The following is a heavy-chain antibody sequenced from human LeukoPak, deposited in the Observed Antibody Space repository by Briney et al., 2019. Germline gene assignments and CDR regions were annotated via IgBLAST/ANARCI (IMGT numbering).Heavy chain of an antibody. CDR2: INPNSGGT. D-gene: IGHD4-11*01. CDR1: GYTFTGYY. J-gene: IGHJ4*02. V-gene: IGHV1-2*02. CDR3: ARAPTVTRPTVDY. Sequence: ASVKVSCKASGYTFTGYYMHWVRQAPGQGLEWMGWINPNSGGTNYAQKFQGRVTMTRDTSISTAYMELSRLRSDDTAVYYCARAPTVTRPTVDYWGQGTLVTVSS.